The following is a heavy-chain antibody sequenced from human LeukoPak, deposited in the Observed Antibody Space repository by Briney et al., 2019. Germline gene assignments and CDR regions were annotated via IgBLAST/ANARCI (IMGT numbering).Heavy chain of an antibody. Sequence: GGSLRLSCAASGFTFSNYYMSWIRQAPGKGLEWVSYISSSSTYTKYADSVKGRFTISRDNAKNSLYLQMDSLRAEDTAVYYCARVGYDSSGYYYGWWGQGTLVTVSS. CDR1: GFTFSNYY. J-gene: IGHJ4*02. D-gene: IGHD3-22*01. V-gene: IGHV3-11*05. CDR3: ARVGYDSSGYYYGW. CDR2: ISSSSTYT.